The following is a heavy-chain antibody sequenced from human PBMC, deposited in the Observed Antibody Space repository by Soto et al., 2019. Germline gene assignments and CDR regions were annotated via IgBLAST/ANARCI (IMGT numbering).Heavy chain of an antibody. CDR1: GFIVSDTY. CDR2: ISNRGDT. Sequence: EVQLVESGGGLVQPGGSLRLSCTASGFIVSDTYVNWVRQAPGKGLEWVSVISNRGDTHYADSVRGRFSLSRDISDNTLHLQINTLRVGHTAVYYCAREPRYCRGGSCSITGDAYDIWVQGTMVTVSS. V-gene: IGHV3-66*01. J-gene: IGHJ3*02. CDR3: AREPRYCRGGSCSITGDAYDI. D-gene: IGHD2-15*01.